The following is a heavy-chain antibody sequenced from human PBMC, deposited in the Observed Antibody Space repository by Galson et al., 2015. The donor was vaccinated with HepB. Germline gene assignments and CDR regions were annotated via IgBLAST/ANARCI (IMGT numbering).Heavy chain of an antibody. D-gene: IGHD5-24*01. Sequence: SLRLSCATSGFTFSNYGMHWVRQAPGKGLEWVAVISYDGSNKYYGDSVKGRFTISRDNSKNTLYLQMNSLRAEDTAVYYCAKAATATHYYSYGMDVWGPGTTVTVSS. CDR2: ISYDGSNK. J-gene: IGHJ6*02. CDR3: AKAATATHYYSYGMDV. V-gene: IGHV3-30*18. CDR1: GFTFSNYG.